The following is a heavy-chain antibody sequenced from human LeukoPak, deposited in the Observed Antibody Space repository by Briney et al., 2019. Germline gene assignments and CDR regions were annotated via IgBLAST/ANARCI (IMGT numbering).Heavy chain of an antibody. CDR3: ATGGTDDY. CDR1: VYTFTSSY. CDR2: INLSGGST. Sequence: GASVKVSCKASVYTFTSSYMHWVRQAPGQGLEWMGIINLSGGSTSYAQKFQGRVTMTRVTSTSTVYMELSSLRSEDTAVYYCATGGTDDYWGQGTLVTVSS. J-gene: IGHJ4*02. D-gene: IGHD1-26*01. V-gene: IGHV1-46*03.